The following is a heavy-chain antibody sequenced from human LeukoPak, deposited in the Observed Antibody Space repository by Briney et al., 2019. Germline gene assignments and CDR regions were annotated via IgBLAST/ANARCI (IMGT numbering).Heavy chain of an antibody. J-gene: IGHJ4*02. CDR2: MSGSGYNT. V-gene: IGHV3-23*01. Sequence: QPGGSLRLSCAASGFTFSSYGMSWVRQAPGKGLEWVSGMSGSGYNTDCADSVKGRFPISRANSKNTLYLQMISLRAEDTAVYYCARRRDSSDGKDFDYWGQGTLVTASS. D-gene: IGHD3-22*01. CDR3: ARRRDSSDGKDFDY. CDR1: GFTFSSYG.